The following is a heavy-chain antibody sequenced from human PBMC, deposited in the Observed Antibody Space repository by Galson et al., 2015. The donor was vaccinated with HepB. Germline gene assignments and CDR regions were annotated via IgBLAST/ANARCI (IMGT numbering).Heavy chain of an antibody. CDR2: VNTDGTET. V-gene: IGHV3-74*03. D-gene: IGHD3-22*01. CDR1: GLTFNSYW. Sequence: SLRLSCAASGLTFNSYWMHWVRQAPGKGLMWISRVNTDGTETTYADSVKGRFTISRDNAKNTYYLQMNSLSPEDTAIYYCVRGGTGYFRLFHGDAFDVWGLGTMVTVSS. J-gene: IGHJ3*01. CDR3: VRGGTGYFRLFHGDAFDV.